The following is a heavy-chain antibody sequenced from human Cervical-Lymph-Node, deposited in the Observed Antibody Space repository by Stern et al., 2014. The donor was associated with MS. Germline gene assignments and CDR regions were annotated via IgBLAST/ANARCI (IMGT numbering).Heavy chain of an antibody. CDR2: IYWDDDN. Sequence: ESGPTLVKPTQTLTLTCTFSGFSLNTTGVGVGWLRQPPGKALEWLAVIYWDDDNRYSPSLKSRLTVAKDTSKNQVVLTMTNMDPEDTATYFCAHSKHTYGYGFDFWGQGTPVTVSS. CDR3: AHSKHTYGYGFDF. D-gene: IGHD5-18*01. V-gene: IGHV2-5*02. J-gene: IGHJ4*02. CDR1: GFSLNTTGVG.